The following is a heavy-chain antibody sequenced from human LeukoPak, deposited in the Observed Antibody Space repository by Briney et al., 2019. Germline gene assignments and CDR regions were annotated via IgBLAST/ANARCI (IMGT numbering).Heavy chain of an antibody. V-gene: IGHV4-59*01. CDR3: ARGILTGYPTYYYYMDV. D-gene: IGHD3-9*01. CDR1: GGSISSYY. Sequence: SETLSLTCTVSGGSISSYYWSWIRQPPGKGLEWIGYIYYSGSTNYNPSLKSRVTISVDTSKNQFSLKLSSVTAADTAVYYCARGILTGYPTYYYYMDVWGKGTTVTVSS. CDR2: IYYSGST. J-gene: IGHJ6*03.